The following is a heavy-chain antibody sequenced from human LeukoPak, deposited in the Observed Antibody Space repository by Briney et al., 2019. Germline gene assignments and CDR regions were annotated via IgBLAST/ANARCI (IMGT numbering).Heavy chain of an antibody. J-gene: IGHJ4*02. CDR1: GFTFSSYA. CDR2: ISGSGGST. CDR3: AKGPKLGDGFHCDY. Sequence: PGGSLRLSCAASGFTFSSYAVSWVRQAPGKGLEWVSAISGSGGSTYYADSVKGRFTISRDNSKNTVYLQMNNLRVDDTAVYYCAKGPKLGDGFHCDYWGQGTLVTVSS. D-gene: IGHD5-24*01. V-gene: IGHV3-23*01.